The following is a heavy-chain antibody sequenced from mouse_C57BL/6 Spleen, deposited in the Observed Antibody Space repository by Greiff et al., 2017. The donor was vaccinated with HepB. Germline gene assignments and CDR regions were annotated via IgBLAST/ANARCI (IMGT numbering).Heavy chain of an antibody. V-gene: IGHV1-50*01. CDR1: GYTFTSYW. D-gene: IGHD3-3*01. CDR2: IDPSDSYT. J-gene: IGHJ2*01. CDR3: ARGGDVGY. Sequence: QVQLQQPGAELVKPGASVKLSCKASGYTFTSYWMQWVKQRPGQGLEWIGEIDPSDSYTNSNQKFKGKATLTVDNSSSTAYMQLSSLTSEDSAVYYCARGGDVGYWGQGTTLTVSS.